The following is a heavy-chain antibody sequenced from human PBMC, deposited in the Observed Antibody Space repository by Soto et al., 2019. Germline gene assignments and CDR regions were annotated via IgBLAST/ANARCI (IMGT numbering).Heavy chain of an antibody. CDR3: AKSRSNYYFDY. V-gene: IGHV3-64*04. CDR2: INSNGGST. Sequence: GGSLRLSCAASVFTFSDYLMTWVRQAPVKGLEYVSAINSNGGSTYYADSVKGRFTISRDNAKNTLYLQMNSLRAEDTAVYYCAKSRSNYYFDYWGQGTLVTVSS. CDR1: VFTFSDYL. J-gene: IGHJ4*02. D-gene: IGHD4-4*01.